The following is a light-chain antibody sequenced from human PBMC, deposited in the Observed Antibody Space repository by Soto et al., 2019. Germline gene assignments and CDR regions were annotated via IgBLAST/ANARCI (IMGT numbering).Light chain of an antibody. Sequence: QSVLTQSPSASGTPGQRVSISCSGSSSNIGSNTVNWYQQLPGTAPKLLIYSNKQRPSGVPDRFSGSKSGTSASLAVSGLHSEDEAVYYCAAWDDSLSGVVFGGGTKLTVL. CDR2: SNK. J-gene: IGLJ3*02. CDR3: AAWDDSLSGVV. CDR1: SSNIGSNT. V-gene: IGLV1-44*01.